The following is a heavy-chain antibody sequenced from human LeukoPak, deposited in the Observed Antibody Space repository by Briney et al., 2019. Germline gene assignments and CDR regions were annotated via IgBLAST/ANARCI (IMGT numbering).Heavy chain of an antibody. D-gene: IGHD5-24*01. CDR1: GYIFTAYY. V-gene: IGHV1-2*02. Sequence: VASVRVSCKASGYIFTAYYLHWVRQAPGQKPEWMGCIKANSGDTNYAQKFQGRVTMTRDTSISTVYMELSGLTADDTAVYYCTRVGDDYPYWGQGTLVTVSS. J-gene: IGHJ4*02. CDR3: TRVGDDYPY. CDR2: IKANSGDT.